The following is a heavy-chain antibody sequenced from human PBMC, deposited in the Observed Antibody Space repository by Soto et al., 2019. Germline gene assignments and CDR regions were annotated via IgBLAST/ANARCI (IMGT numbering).Heavy chain of an antibody. CDR1: GFTFSSYW. J-gene: IGHJ4*02. CDR3: ASNSDYRFDF. V-gene: IGHV3-7*01. CDR2: IKPDGSEK. D-gene: IGHD3-16*01. Sequence: GGSLRLSCAASGFTFSSYWMSWVRQAPGKGLEWVANIKPDGSEKFYVASVKGRFSISRDNANNALYLQVNSLRAEDTARYYCASNSDYRFDFWGQGALVTVSS.